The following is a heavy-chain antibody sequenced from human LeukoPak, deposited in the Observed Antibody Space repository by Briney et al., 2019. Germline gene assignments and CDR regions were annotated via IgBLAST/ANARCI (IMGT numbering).Heavy chain of an antibody. V-gene: IGHV3-66*01. CDR3: ARDLATGYGMDV. Sequence: GGSLRLSCAASGFTVSSNYMSWVRQAPGKGLGWVSVIYSGGSTYYADSVKGRFTISRDNSKNTLYLQMNSLRAEDTAVYYCARDLATGYGMDVWGQGTTVTVSS. CDR1: GFTVSSNY. CDR2: IYSGGST. D-gene: IGHD5-12*01. J-gene: IGHJ6*02.